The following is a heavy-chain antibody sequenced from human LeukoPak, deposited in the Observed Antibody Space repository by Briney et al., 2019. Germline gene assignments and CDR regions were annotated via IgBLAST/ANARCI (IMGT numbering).Heavy chain of an antibody. Sequence: GGSLRLSCAASGFTFSSYSMNWVRQAPGKGLEWVSSITRSSIYIYSAGSVKGRFTISRDNAKKSLYLQMNSLRAEDTAVYYCARVRYDSSGYYSLSDYWGQGTLVTVSS. D-gene: IGHD3-22*01. CDR3: ARVRYDSSGYYSLSDY. J-gene: IGHJ4*02. CDR1: GFTFSSYS. V-gene: IGHV3-21*01. CDR2: ITRSSIYI.